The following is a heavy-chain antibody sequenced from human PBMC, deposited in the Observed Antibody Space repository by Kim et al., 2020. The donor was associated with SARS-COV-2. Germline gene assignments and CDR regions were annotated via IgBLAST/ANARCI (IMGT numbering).Heavy chain of an antibody. V-gene: IGHV1-69*04. Sequence: SVKVSCKASGGTFSSYTISWVRQAPGQGLEWMGRIIPILGIANYAQKFQGRVTITADKSTSTAYMELSSLRSEDTAVYYCARESYYYGSGSFSGNSLFDYWGQGTLVTVSS. J-gene: IGHJ4*02. CDR3: ARESYYYGSGSFSGNSLFDY. CDR1: GGTFSSYT. CDR2: IIPILGIA. D-gene: IGHD3-10*01.